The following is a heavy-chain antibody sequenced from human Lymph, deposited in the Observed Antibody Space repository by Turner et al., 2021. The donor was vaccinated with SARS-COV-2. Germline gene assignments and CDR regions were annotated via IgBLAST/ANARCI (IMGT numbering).Heavy chain of an antibody. CDR1: GFTFRSYE. J-gene: IGHJ2*01. Sequence: EVQLVESGGGLVQPGGSLRLSCAASGFTFRSYEMNWVRQAPGKGLEWVSDISSSGGTIYYVDSVKGRFTISRDNAKNSLYLQMNSLRAEDTAVYYCARDQYYDSSGYYFFRASYFDLWGRGTLVTVSS. D-gene: IGHD3-22*01. CDR3: ARDQYYDSSGYYFFRASYFDL. CDR2: ISSSGGTI. V-gene: IGHV3-48*03.